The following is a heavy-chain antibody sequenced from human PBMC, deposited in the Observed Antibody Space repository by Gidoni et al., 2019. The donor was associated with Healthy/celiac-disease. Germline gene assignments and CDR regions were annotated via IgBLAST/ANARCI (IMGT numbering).Heavy chain of an antibody. Sequence: EVQLVESGGGLVQPGGSLKLSCAASGFTFSGSAMHWVRQASGKGLEWVGRIRSKANSYATAYAASVKGRFTISRDDSKNTAYLQMNSLKTEDTAVYYCTRRTDSDYWGQGTLVTVSS. CDR2: IRSKANSYAT. V-gene: IGHV3-73*01. CDR3: TRRTDSDY. J-gene: IGHJ4*02. CDR1: GFTFSGSA. D-gene: IGHD1-1*01.